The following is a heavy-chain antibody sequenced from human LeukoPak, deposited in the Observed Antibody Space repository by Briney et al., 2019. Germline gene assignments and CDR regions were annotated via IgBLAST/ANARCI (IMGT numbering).Heavy chain of an antibody. CDR1: GFTFSSYS. CDR3: ANQPRYCSSTSCPTEAFDI. V-gene: IGHV3-48*04. J-gene: IGHJ3*02. CDR2: ISSSSSTI. Sequence: PGGSLRLSCAASGFTFSSYSMNWVRQAPGKGLEWVSYISSSSSTIYYADSVKGRFTISRDNAKNSLYLQMNSLRAEDTAVYYCANQPRYCSSTSCPTEAFDIWGQGTMVTVSS. D-gene: IGHD2-2*01.